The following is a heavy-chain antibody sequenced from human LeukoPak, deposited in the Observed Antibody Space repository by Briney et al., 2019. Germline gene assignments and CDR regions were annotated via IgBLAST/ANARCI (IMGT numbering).Heavy chain of an antibody. V-gene: IGHV3-53*01. Sequence: ETLSLTCSVSGGSINGDYWSWVRQAPGKGLEWVSVIYSGGDTYYADSVKGRFTISRDNSKNTLYLQMNTLRAEDTAVYYCARASGYSGYDPFDYWGQGTLVTVSS. D-gene: IGHD5-12*01. CDR1: GGSINGDY. CDR3: ARASGYSGYDPFDY. J-gene: IGHJ4*02. CDR2: IYSGGDT.